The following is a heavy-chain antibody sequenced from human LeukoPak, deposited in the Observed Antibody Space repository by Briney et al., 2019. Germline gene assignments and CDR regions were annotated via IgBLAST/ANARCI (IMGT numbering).Heavy chain of an antibody. CDR2: ISSSSSYI. V-gene: IGHV3-21*01. J-gene: IGHJ4*02. D-gene: IGHD6-19*01. Sequence: GGSLRLSCAASGFTFSSYSMNWVRQAPGKGLEWVSSISSSSSYIYYADSVKGRFTISRDNAKNSLYLRMNSLRAEDTAVYYCARSPGAGPGDYWGQGTLVTVSS. CDR3: ARSPGAGPGDY. CDR1: GFTFSSYS.